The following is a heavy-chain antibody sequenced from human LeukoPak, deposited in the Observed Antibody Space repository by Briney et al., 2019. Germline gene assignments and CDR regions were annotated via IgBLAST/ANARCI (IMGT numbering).Heavy chain of an antibody. D-gene: IGHD2-21*01. Sequence: PGGSLRLSCAASGFTVSSNYMSWVRQAPGKGLEWISYIGINEDNIYYADSVKGRFTISRDNAKSSVFLQMNSLRVEDTAVYYCARETAHCGGDCYDYWGQGTLVTVPS. CDR1: GFTVSSNY. CDR2: IGINEDNI. CDR3: ARETAHCGGDCYDY. J-gene: IGHJ4*02. V-gene: IGHV3-11*04.